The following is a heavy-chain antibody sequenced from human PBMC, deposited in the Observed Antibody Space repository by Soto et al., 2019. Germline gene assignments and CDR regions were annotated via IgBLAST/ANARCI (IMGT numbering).Heavy chain of an antibody. CDR1: GFSFSTFG. V-gene: IGHV3-30*18. J-gene: IGHJ4*02. Sequence: QVQLVESGGGVVQPGRSLRLSCAASGFSFSTFGMHWVRQAPGKGLEWVAVISYDGRLDYYGDSVKGRFTISRDNSKNTMDLQMNSLRPEDTAVYYCAKEGAFVVEPGYLSFDNWGQGTLVSVSS. D-gene: IGHD2-2*01. CDR3: AKEGAFVVEPGYLSFDN. CDR2: ISYDGRLD.